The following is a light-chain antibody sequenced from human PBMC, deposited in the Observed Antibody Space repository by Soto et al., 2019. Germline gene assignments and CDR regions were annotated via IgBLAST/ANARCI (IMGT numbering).Light chain of an antibody. Sequence: QSALTQPASVSGSLGQSITISCTGTSSDVGGYNFVSWYQHHPGKAPKLIICDVSNRPSGVSNRFSGSKSGNTASLTISGLQAEDEADYYCSSYATGSTLFLGTGTKLTVL. CDR1: SSDVGGYNF. V-gene: IGLV2-14*03. J-gene: IGLJ1*01. CDR2: DVS. CDR3: SSYATGSTLF.